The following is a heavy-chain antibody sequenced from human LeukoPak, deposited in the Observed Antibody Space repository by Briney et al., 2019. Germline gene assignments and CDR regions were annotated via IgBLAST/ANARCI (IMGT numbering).Heavy chain of an antibody. D-gene: IGHD2-2*01. CDR2: IRYGGSNK. CDR1: GFIFSSYG. CDR3: AKHGPYCSSTTCYAFDY. J-gene: IGHJ4*02. V-gene: IGHV3-30*02. Sequence: GGSLRLSCAASGFIFSSYGMHWVRQAPGKGLEWVTFIRYGGSNKYYADSVKGRFTISRDNSKNTLYLQMSSLRAEDTAVYYCAKHGPYCSSTTCYAFDYWGQGTLVTVSS.